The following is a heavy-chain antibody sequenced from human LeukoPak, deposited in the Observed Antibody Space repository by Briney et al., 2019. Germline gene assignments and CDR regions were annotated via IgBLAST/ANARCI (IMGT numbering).Heavy chain of an antibody. J-gene: IGHJ5*02. CDR3: ARDRSSSDFRLNWFDP. CDR1: GGSISDYY. D-gene: IGHD6-19*01. CDR2: MYYSGST. V-gene: IGHV4-59*01. Sequence: PSETLSLTCTVSGGSISDYYWSWIRQPPGKGLEWIGYMYYSGSTNYNPSLKSRVTISVDTSKNQFSLKLSSVTAADTAVYYCARDRSSSDFRLNWFDPWGQGTLVTVSS.